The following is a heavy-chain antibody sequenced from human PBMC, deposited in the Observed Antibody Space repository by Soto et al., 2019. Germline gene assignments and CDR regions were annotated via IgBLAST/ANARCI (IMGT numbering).Heavy chain of an antibody. V-gene: IGHV4-34*01. J-gene: IGHJ5*02. Sequence: QVQLQQWGAGLLKPSETLSLTCAVYGGSFSGYYWSWIRQPPGKGLEWIGEINHSGSTNYNPSLKSRVTISVDPSKNQFSLKLSSVTAADTAVYYCARGGHIVVVVAATLAYWFDPWGQGTLVTVSS. CDR1: GGSFSGYY. CDR3: ARGGHIVVVVAATLAYWFDP. D-gene: IGHD2-15*01. CDR2: INHSGST.